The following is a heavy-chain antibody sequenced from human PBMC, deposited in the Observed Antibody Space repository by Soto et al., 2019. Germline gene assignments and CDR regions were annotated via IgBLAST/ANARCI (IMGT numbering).Heavy chain of an antibody. CDR1: GGSISSYY. D-gene: IGHD3-22*01. V-gene: IGHV4-59*01. J-gene: IGHJ3*01. Sequence: SETLSLTCTVSGGSISSYYWSWIRQPPGKGQEWIGYIYYSGSTNYNPSLKSRVTISVDTSKNQFSLKLSSVTAADTAVYYCARIGGWYDSSGYYWDLDALDFWAQRTMDTVSS. CDR2: IYYSGST. CDR3: ARIGGWYDSSGYYWDLDALDF.